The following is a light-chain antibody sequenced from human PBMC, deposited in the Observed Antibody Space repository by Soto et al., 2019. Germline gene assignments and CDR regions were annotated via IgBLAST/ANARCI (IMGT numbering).Light chain of an antibody. J-gene: IGKJ1*01. Sequence: ETGVTQSPATLSVDAGERATRSCMSRQSVSSYLAWYQQKPGQAPRLLIYGVSSRATGIPDRFSGSGSGTDFTLTLSCLEPEDFAVYYCEQYGSSPRTFGQGTKVDIK. CDR1: QSVSSY. CDR3: EQYGSSPRT. CDR2: GVS. V-gene: IGKV3-20*01.